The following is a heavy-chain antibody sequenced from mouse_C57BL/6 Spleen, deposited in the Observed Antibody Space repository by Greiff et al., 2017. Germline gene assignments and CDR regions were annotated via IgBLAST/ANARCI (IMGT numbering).Heavy chain of an antibody. V-gene: IGHV3-6*01. CDR2: ISYDGSN. CDR3: ARELLRGFAY. CDR1: GYSITSGYF. Sequence: EVQLQQSGPGLVKPSQSLSLSCSVSGYSITSGYFWNWIRPFPGNQLEWMCYISYDGSNNYNPSLKNRFSITRDTSKNQLFLQLTSVTTEDTAMYYCARELLRGFAYWGQGTRVTVSA. J-gene: IGHJ3*01. D-gene: IGHD1-1*01.